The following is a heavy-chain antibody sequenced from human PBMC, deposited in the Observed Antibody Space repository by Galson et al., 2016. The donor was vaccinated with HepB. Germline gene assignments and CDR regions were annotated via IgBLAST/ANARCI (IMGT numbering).Heavy chain of an antibody. CDR3: ARGVTIFGVVTNPSDV. CDR1: GFTFSGYA. D-gene: IGHD3-3*01. V-gene: IGHV3-23*01. J-gene: IGHJ6*01. CDR2: INGRGDTT. Sequence: SLRLSCAASGFTFSGYAMSWVRQAPGKGLEWVSSINGRGDTTYYADSVEGRFTISRDNSKKSLYLQMNSLRAEDTAVYYCARGVTIFGVVTNPSDVWGQGTTVTVSS.